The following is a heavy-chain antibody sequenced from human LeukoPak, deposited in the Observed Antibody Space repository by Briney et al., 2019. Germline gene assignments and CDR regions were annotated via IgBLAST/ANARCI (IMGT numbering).Heavy chain of an antibody. CDR3: ARDASSGSYYTDYFDY. Sequence: GGSLRLPCAASGFTFSWYWMHWVRHGPGKGLVWVSRINSDGISTSYADSVKGRVTISRDNAKNTLYLQMNSLRAEDTAVYYCARDASSGSYYTDYFDYWGHGTLVTVSS. CDR1: GFTFSWYW. CDR2: INSDGIST. J-gene: IGHJ4*01. V-gene: IGHV3-74*01. D-gene: IGHD1-26*01.